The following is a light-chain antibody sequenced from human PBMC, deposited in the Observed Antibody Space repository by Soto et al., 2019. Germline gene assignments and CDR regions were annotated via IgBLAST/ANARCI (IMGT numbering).Light chain of an antibody. CDR2: DAS. CDR3: LQRGNWPLYT. Sequence: EIVLTQSPATLSLSPGERSTLSCRASPSISNYLAWYPQKPGQAPRLLIYDASNRATGIPARFRGSGSKTDFTLTISSLEPEDFAVYYCLQRGNWPLYTFGQGTKLEIK. CDR1: PSISNY. J-gene: IGKJ2*01. V-gene: IGKV3-11*01.